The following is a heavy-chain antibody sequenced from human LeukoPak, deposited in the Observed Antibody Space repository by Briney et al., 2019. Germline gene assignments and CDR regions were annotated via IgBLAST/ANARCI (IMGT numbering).Heavy chain of an antibody. Sequence: SQTLSLTCTVSGGSISSGGYYWSWIRQHPGKGLEWIGYIYYSGSTYYNPSLKSRVTISVDTSKNQFSLKLSSVTAADTAVYYCARDSYGDYSGAFDPWGQGTLVTVSS. CDR2: IYYSGST. CDR3: ARDSYGDYSGAFDP. CDR1: GGSISSGGYY. V-gene: IGHV4-31*03. J-gene: IGHJ5*02. D-gene: IGHD4-17*01.